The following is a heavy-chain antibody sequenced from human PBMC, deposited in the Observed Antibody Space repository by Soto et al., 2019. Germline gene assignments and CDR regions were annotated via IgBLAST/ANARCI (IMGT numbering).Heavy chain of an antibody. D-gene: IGHD3-10*01. V-gene: IGHV3-74*01. Sequence: EVQLVESGGGLVQPGGSLRLSCAASGFTFSSYWMHWVRQAPGKGLVWVSRIKGDESGTNYADSVKGRFTISRDNAKNTLYLQMNSLRAEDTAVYYCARGGLGTYLLDLWGQGTLVTVSS. J-gene: IGHJ4*02. CDR2: IKGDESGT. CDR3: ARGGLGTYLLDL. CDR1: GFTFSSYW.